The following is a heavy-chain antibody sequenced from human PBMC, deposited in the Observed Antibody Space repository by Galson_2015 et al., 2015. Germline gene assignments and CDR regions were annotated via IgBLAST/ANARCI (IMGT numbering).Heavy chain of an antibody. J-gene: IGHJ6*03. CDR2: IYSGGSK. Sequence: SVKLSCGASGFTVSSNYMSWVRQAPGKGLEWVSVIYSGGSKYYADSVKGRFTISRDDSKTTLYLQMNSLRAEDTAVYYWASSGIVVFPSATSSYYYYYMDVWGKGATVTVSS. CDR1: GFTVSSNY. V-gene: IGHV3-53*01. D-gene: IGHD2-2*01. CDR3: ASSGIVVFPSATSSYYYYYMDV.